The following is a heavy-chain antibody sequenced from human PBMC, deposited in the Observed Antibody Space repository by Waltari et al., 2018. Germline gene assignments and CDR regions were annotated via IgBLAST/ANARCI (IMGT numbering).Heavy chain of an antibody. CDR1: GDFMSDTDC. CDR3: ARDRGRGLYRDS. V-gene: IGHV4-4*02. J-gene: IGHJ4*02. CDR2: GRGAGCT. Sequence: HLEELGPGLLRPSGTLSLICAASGDFMSDTDCGSWGRQAPGKGLEWIGQGRGAGCTNYIHSFARLVTVALETSGAQFSLKVTSATAADTAVYYCARDRGRGLYRDSWGQGILVTVTP. D-gene: IGHD2-15*01.